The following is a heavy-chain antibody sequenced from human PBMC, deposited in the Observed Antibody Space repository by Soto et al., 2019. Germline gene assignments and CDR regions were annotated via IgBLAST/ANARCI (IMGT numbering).Heavy chain of an antibody. D-gene: IGHD3-3*01. Sequence: GGSLRLSCAASGFTFSSYSMNWFRQAPGKGLEWVSSISSSSSYIYYADSVKGRFTISRDNAKNSLYLQMNSLRAEDTAVYYCARDEDDFWSGYKYWGQGTLVTVSS. CDR3: ARDEDDFWSGYKY. J-gene: IGHJ4*02. CDR1: GFTFSSYS. V-gene: IGHV3-21*01. CDR2: ISSSSSYI.